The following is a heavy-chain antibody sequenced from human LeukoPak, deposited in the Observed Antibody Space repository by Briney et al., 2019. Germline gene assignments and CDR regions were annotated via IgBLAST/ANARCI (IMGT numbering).Heavy chain of an antibody. CDR2: IYYTGT. D-gene: IGHD7-27*01. J-gene: IGHJ4*02. CDR1: GGSVSDYY. Sequence: SETLSLTCTVSGGSVSDYYWSWIRQSPGKGLEWIGYIYYTGTSYNPSLKSRVTISADTSKNQFSPNLSSVTAADTAVYYCASRKLGNDYWGQGTLVTVSS. V-gene: IGHV4-59*02. CDR3: ASRKLGNDY.